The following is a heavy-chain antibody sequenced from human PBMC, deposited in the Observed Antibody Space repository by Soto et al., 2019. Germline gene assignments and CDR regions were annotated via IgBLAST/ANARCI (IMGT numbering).Heavy chain of an antibody. V-gene: IGHV4-4*02. CDR1: SGSISSSNW. CDR2: IYHSGST. J-gene: IGHJ4*02. D-gene: IGHD6-19*01. Sequence: QVQLQESGPGLVKPSGTLSLTCAVSSGSISSSNWWSWVRQPPGKGLEWIGEIYHSGSTNYNPSRKSRVTISVDKSKNQFSLKLSSVTAADTAVYYCARRIYTGIAVATKENQKSLFDYWGQGTLVTVSS. CDR3: ARRIYTGIAVATKENQKSLFDY.